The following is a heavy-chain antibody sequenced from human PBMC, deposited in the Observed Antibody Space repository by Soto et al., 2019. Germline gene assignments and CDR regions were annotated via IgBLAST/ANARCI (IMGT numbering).Heavy chain of an antibody. Sequence: ASVNVSCKASGYIFSIYGISWVLQAPGQGLEWMGWINPNNGDTAYAQNLQGRVSMTTDTSTSTAYMELTNLRSDDTAVYYCARVEYGGDSGYAMDVWGQGTTVTVSS. V-gene: IGHV1-18*01. CDR2: INPNNGDT. CDR1: GYIFSIYG. J-gene: IGHJ6*02. CDR3: ARVEYGGDSGYAMDV. D-gene: IGHD2-21*02.